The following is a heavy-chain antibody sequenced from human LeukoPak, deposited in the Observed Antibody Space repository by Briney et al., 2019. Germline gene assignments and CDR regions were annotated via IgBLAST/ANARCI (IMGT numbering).Heavy chain of an antibody. CDR3: ARRTIAAAVGYYFDY. V-gene: IGHV4-39*01. Sequence: PSETLSLTCTVSGGSISSSSYYWGWIRQPPGKGLEWIGSIYYSGSTYYNPSLKSRVTISVDTSKNQFSLKLSSVTAADTAVYYCARRTIAAAVGYYFDYWGQGTLVTVSS. J-gene: IGHJ4*02. CDR2: IYYSGST. CDR1: GGSISSSSYY. D-gene: IGHD6-13*01.